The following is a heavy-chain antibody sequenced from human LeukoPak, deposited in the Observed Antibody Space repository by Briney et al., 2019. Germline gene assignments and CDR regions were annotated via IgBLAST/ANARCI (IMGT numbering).Heavy chain of an antibody. D-gene: IGHD3-3*01. V-gene: IGHV4-30-2*01. J-gene: IGHJ5*02. Sequence: SETLSLTCAVSGGSISSGGYSWSWIRQPPGKGLEWIGYIYHSGSTYYNPSLKSRVTISVDTSKNQFSLKLSSVTAADTAVYYCARHDDFWSGNNWFDPWGQGTLVTVSS. CDR3: ARHDDFWSGNNWFDP. CDR2: IYHSGST. CDR1: GGSISSGGYS.